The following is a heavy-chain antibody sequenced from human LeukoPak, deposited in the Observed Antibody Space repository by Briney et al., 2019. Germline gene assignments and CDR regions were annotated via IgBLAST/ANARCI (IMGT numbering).Heavy chain of an antibody. Sequence: GGSLRLSCAAYGFTFSSNAIHWVRQGPGKGLEWVAEISYDGGNTYYADSVKGRFTISRDNSKNTLYLQVNSLRAEDTAVYYCAKEGTGIHFDYWGQGTLVTVSS. D-gene: IGHD1-1*01. V-gene: IGHV3-30-3*01. J-gene: IGHJ4*02. CDR1: GFTFSSNA. CDR2: ISYDGGNT. CDR3: AKEGTGIHFDY.